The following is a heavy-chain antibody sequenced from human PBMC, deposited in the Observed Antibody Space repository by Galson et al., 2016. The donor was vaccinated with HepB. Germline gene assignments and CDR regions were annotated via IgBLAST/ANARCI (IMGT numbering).Heavy chain of an antibody. CDR3: WSGYNSGI. D-gene: IGHD6-19*01. Sequence: SLRLSCAASGFRFSAYWMAWVRQAPGKGLEYAANVNEDGSGTQYMDSAKGRFTISRDNAKNSVGLQMNSLRAEDTALYYCWSGYNSGIWGQGTRVTVSS. CDR2: VNEDGSGT. CDR1: GFRFSAYW. J-gene: IGHJ3*02. V-gene: IGHV3-7*01.